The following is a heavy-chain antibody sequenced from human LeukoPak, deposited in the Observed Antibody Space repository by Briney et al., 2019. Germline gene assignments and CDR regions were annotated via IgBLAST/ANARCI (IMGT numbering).Heavy chain of an antibody. CDR1: GFTFSSYG. J-gene: IGHJ4*02. Sequence: GGSLRLFCAASGFTFSSYGMHWVRQAPGKGLEWVAVISYDGSNKYYADSVKGRFTISRDNSKNTLYLQMNSLRAEDTAVYYCAKDGAYYYDSSGYYYDYWGQGTLVTVSS. D-gene: IGHD3-22*01. V-gene: IGHV3-30*18. CDR2: ISYDGSNK. CDR3: AKDGAYYYDSSGYYYDY.